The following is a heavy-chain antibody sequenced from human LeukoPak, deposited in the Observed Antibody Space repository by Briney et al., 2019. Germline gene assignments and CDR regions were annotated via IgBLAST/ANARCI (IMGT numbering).Heavy chain of an antibody. CDR1: GFAFSSYW. CDR2: IKQDGSEK. V-gene: IGHV3-7*01. J-gene: IGHJ6*02. Sequence: GGSLRLSCAASGFAFSSYWMSWVRQAPGKGLEWVVNIKQDGSEKYYVDSVKGRFTISRDNAKNSLYLLMNSLRAEDTAVYYCARSRALGQLPISYGMDVWGQGTTVTVSS. D-gene: IGHD2-2*01. CDR3: ARSRALGQLPISYGMDV.